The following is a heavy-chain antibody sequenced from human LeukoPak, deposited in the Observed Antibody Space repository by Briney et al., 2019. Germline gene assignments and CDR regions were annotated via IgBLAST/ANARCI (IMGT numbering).Heavy chain of an antibody. CDR1: GGSISSYY. J-gene: IGHJ5*02. CDR2: IYTSGST. D-gene: IGHD1-20*01. CDR3: ARDFSLLVDRITGLGGYWFDP. Sequence: PSETLSLTCTVSGGSISSYYWSWIRQPAGKGLEWIGRIYTSGSTNYNPSLKSRVTMSVDTSKNQFSLKLSSVTAADTAVYYCARDFSLLVDRITGLGGYWFDPWGQGTLVTVSS. V-gene: IGHV4-4*07.